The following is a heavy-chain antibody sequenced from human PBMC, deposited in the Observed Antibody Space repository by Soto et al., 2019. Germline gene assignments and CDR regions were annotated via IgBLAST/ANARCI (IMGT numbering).Heavy chain of an antibody. J-gene: IGHJ6*02. Sequence: PSETLCVTCAVDGGSFIGYCWSWISQPPGKGLEWIGNVYYGGSTYYNPSLKSRVTISVETSKSQFSLKLSSVTAADTAVYYCAGGDYYHSSGYYFYYYTMDVWGQGTTVTVSS. CDR2: VYYGGST. D-gene: IGHD3-22*01. V-gene: IGHV4-34*01. CDR1: GGSFIGYC. CDR3: AGGDYYHSSGYYFYYYTMDV.